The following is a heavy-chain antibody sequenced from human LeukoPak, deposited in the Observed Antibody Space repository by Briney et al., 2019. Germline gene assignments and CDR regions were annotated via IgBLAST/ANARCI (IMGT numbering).Heavy chain of an antibody. V-gene: IGHV3-30-3*01. Sequence: PGGSLRHSCADSGFTFRSDAMHWVRQAPGKGLEWVAVIAYDATIKHYADSVKGRFTISRDNSKNMLFLQMDSLRGDDTAVYYCARGLRRGDYFDSWGQGTLVTVSS. CDR2: IAYDATIK. CDR3: ARGLRRGDYFDS. CDR1: GFTFRSDA. J-gene: IGHJ4*02.